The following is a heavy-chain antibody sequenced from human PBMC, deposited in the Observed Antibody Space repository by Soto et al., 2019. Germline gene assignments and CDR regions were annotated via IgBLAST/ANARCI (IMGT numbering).Heavy chain of an antibody. CDR3: AREKPIYYYGSGSGWVDI. Sequence: SETLSLTCTVSGGSISSGGYYGSWIRQPPGKGLEWIGYIYYSGSTNYNPSLKSRVTISVDTSKNQFSLKLSSVTAADTAVYYCAREKPIYYYGSGSGWVDIWGQGTMVTVSS. CDR1: GGSISSGGYY. J-gene: IGHJ3*02. D-gene: IGHD3-10*01. V-gene: IGHV4-61*08. CDR2: IYYSGST.